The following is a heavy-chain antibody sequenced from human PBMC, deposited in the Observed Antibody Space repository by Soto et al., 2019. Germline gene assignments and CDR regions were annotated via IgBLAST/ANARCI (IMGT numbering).Heavy chain of an antibody. Sequence: SETLCLTCTVAGGTISSGGYYWSWIRQHPGKGLEWIGYIYYSGSTYYNPSLKSRVTISVDTSKNQFSLKLSSVTAADTAVYYCARFRAYSSPTAYYYGMDVWGQGTTVTVSS. D-gene: IGHD6-13*01. V-gene: IGHV4-31*03. CDR1: GGTISSGGYY. CDR2: IYYSGST. CDR3: ARFRAYSSPTAYYYGMDV. J-gene: IGHJ6*02.